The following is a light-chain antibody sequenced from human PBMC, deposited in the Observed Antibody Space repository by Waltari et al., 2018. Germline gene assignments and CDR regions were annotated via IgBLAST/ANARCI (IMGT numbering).Light chain of an antibody. CDR1: SSDVGGYNY. Sequence: QSALTQPRSVSGSPGQSVTISCTGTSSDVGGYNYVSWYQQHPGKAPNLVIYAVSKRPSGVPDRFAGSKSGNTASLTISGLQAEDEADYYCCSYAYTYWVFGGGTKLTVL. J-gene: IGLJ3*02. CDR2: AVS. V-gene: IGLV2-11*01. CDR3: CSYAYTYWV.